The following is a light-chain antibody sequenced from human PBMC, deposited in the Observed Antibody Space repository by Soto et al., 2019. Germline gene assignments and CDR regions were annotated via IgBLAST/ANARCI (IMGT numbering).Light chain of an antibody. Sequence: QSALTQPASVSGSPGQSITISCTGTSSYVGAYSYVSWYQHHPGKAPRLLIYGVTNRPSGVSIRFSGSKSGNTASLTISGLQAEDEADYYCSSYRNTNPLFGGGTKLTVL. CDR3: SSYRNTNPL. CDR1: SSYVGAYSY. J-gene: IGLJ3*02. V-gene: IGLV2-14*01. CDR2: GVT.